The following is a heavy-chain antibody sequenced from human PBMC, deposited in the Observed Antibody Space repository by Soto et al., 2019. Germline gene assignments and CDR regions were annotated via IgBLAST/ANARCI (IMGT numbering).Heavy chain of an antibody. J-gene: IGHJ4*02. CDR3: AREGISGSYYVY. V-gene: IGHV1-69*06. CDR1: EGTFSNYA. D-gene: IGHD1-26*01. CDR2: INPIFDTT. Sequence: SVKVSCKASEGTFSNYAISWVRQAPGQGLEWMGGINPIFDTTNYAQRFQGRVTITADKSTETAYLELSSLRSEDTAVYYCAREGISGSYYVYWGQGTLVTVSS.